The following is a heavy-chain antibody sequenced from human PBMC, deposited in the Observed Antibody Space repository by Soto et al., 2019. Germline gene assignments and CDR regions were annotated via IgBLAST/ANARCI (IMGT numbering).Heavy chain of an antibody. CDR3: AIHLVVTATPDAFDI. D-gene: IGHD2-21*02. Sequence: EVQLVQSGAEVKKPGESLKISCKGSGYSFTSYWIGWVRQMPGKGLEWMGIIYPGDSDTRYSPSFQGQVTISADKSISPAYLQWRSLKASDTAMYYCAIHLVVTATPDAFDIWGQGTMVTVSS. V-gene: IGHV5-51*01. J-gene: IGHJ3*02. CDR1: GYSFTSYW. CDR2: IYPGDSDT.